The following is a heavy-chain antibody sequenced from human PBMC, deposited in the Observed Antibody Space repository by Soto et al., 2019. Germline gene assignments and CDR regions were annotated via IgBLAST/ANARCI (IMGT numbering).Heavy chain of an antibody. J-gene: IGHJ6*02. CDR3: ARDQRFLEWPSTGMDV. Sequence: QVQLVESGGGVVQPGRSLRLSCAASGFTFSSYAMHWVRQAPGKGLEWVAVISYDGSNKYYADSVKGRFTISRDNSKNTLDLQMNSLRAEDTAVYYCARDQRFLEWPSTGMDVWGQGTTVTVSS. D-gene: IGHD3-3*01. V-gene: IGHV3-30-3*01. CDR2: ISYDGSNK. CDR1: GFTFSSYA.